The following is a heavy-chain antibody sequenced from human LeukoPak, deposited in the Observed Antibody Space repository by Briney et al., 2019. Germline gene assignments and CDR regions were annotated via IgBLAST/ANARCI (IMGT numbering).Heavy chain of an antibody. CDR2: ISGSGGGT. J-gene: IGHJ4*02. CDR1: GFTFSTYG. CDR3: AKHSSSWHYFDY. Sequence: GGSLRLSCAASGFTFSTYGMTWVRQAPGKGLEWVSAISGSGGGTYFADSVKGRFTISRDNSKNTLYLQMNSLRAEDTAVYYCAKHSSSWHYFDYWGLGTLVTVSS. D-gene: IGHD6-13*01. V-gene: IGHV3-23*01.